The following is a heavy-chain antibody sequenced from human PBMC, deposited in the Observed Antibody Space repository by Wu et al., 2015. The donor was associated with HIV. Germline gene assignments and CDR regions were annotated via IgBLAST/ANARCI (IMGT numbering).Heavy chain of an antibody. V-gene: IGHV1-8*01. CDR1: GYTFTSYD. Sequence: QVQLVQSGAEVKKPGASVKVSCKASGYTFTSYDINWVRQATGQGLEWMGWMNPNSGNTGYAQKFQGRVTMTRNTSISTAYMELSSLRPEDTAVYYCARTYYYGSGSYDNWFDPWGQGTLVTVSS. D-gene: IGHD3-10*01. CDR3: ARTYYYGSGSYDNWFDP. CDR2: MNPNSGNT. J-gene: IGHJ5*02.